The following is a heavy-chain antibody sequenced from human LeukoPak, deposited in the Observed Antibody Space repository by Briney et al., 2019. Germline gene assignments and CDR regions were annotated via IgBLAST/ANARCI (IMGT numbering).Heavy chain of an antibody. CDR1: GYTFTSYA. CDR2: INAGNGNT. V-gene: IGHV1-3*01. J-gene: IGHJ4*02. CDR3: VREDGSGWPYFDY. D-gene: IGHD6-19*01. Sequence: ASVKVSCKASGYTFTSYAMHWVRQAPGQRLEWMGWINAGNGNTKYSQKFQGRVTITRDTSASTAYMELSSLRSEDTAVYYCVREDGSGWPYFDYWGQGTLVTVSS.